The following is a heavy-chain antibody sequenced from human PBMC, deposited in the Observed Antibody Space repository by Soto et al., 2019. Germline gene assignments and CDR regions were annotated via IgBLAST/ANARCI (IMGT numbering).Heavy chain of an antibody. V-gene: IGHV3-30*18. CDR2: ISFDGSNE. J-gene: IGHJ4*02. CDR1: GFTFSSYA. D-gene: IGHD6-19*01. CDR3: AKAALTFSGWQDY. Sequence: QVQLVECGGGVVQPGRSLRLSCAASGFTFSSYAMHWVRQAPGKGLEWVTIISFDGSNEYYADSVKGRFTISRDNSKNTLSLQMNSLRAEDTAVYYCAKAALTFSGWQDYWGQGTLVTVSS.